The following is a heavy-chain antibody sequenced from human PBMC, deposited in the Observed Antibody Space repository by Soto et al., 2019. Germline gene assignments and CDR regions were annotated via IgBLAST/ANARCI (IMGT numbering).Heavy chain of an antibody. J-gene: IGHJ4*02. CDR1: GDSISSSSSY. D-gene: IGHD3-16*02. CDR2: IYYSGST. V-gene: IGHV4-39*01. Sequence: QLQLQESGPGLVKPSETLSLTCTVSGDSISSSSSYWAWIRQPPWKGLEWMGSIYYSGSTHYNSSLKSRVTISVDTSKSQCSLRLASVTAADTAVYYCARNTSIVFDFWGQGTRVTVSS. CDR3: ARNTSIVFDF.